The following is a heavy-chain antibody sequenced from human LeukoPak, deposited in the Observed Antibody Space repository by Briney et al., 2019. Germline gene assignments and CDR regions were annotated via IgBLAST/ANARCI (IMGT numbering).Heavy chain of an antibody. J-gene: IGHJ4*02. Sequence: PGGSLRLPCAASGFTFSSYGMHWVRQAPGKGLEWVAFIRYDGSNKYYADSVKGRFTISRDNSKNTLYLQMNSLRAEDTAVYYCAKDFYGDYSGSCFDHWGQGTLVTVSS. V-gene: IGHV3-30*02. CDR3: AKDFYGDYSGSCFDH. D-gene: IGHD4-17*01. CDR2: IRYDGSNK. CDR1: GFTFSSYG.